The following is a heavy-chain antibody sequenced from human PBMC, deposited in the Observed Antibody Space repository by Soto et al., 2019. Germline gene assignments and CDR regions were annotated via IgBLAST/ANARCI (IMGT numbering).Heavy chain of an antibody. Sequence: SETLSLTCIVYGEYFGGFYWSWVRQSPGKRLEWIGEISQTETTAYSPSLKSRVSISADTSKKQFSLTLTSVTAADTAVYYCAHSPNGAVDHWGHGTLVTVSS. CDR1: GEYFGGFY. D-gene: IGHD1-26*01. CDR3: AHSPNGAVDH. V-gene: IGHV4-34*01. CDR2: ISQTETT. J-gene: IGHJ4*01.